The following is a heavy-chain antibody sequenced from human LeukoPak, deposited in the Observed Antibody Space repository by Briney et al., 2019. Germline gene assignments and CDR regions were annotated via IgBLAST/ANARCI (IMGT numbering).Heavy chain of an antibody. CDR3: ARDLEHCRNIICSNSAY. D-gene: IGHD2-2*01. J-gene: IGHJ4*02. CDR1: GYSISNGYY. V-gene: IGHV4-38-2*02. CDR2: IYHSGSI. Sequence: PSETLSLTCTVSGYSISNGYYWGWIRQPPGKGLEWIGSIYHSGSIYYNPSLKSRVTISVDTSKNQLSLKLSSVTAADTAVYYCARDLEHCRNIICSNSAYWGQGTLVTVSS.